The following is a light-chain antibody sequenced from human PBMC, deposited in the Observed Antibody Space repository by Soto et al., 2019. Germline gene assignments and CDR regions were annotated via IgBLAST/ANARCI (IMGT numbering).Light chain of an antibody. V-gene: IGLV2-14*03. CDR2: DVS. Sequence: QSVLTQPASVSGAPGQSIAISCTGSSSDVGGYKYVSWYQQHPGKAPKLMFYDVSNRPSGVSDRFSGSKSGNTASLTISGLQSEDEADYYCSSYTSSNSYVFGTGTKVTVL. J-gene: IGLJ1*01. CDR1: SSDVGGYKY. CDR3: SSYTSSNSYV.